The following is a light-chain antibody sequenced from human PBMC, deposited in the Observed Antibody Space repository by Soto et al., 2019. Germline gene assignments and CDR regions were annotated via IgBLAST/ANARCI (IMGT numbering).Light chain of an antibody. Sequence: DVQMTQSPSSLSASVGDRVTITCRASQSIVSFLNWYQQRPGTAPKLLIFAASNLESGVPSRFSGRGSATDFTLRISSLQPEDFATDCCQQTYSMPVTFGQGTKREMK. V-gene: IGKV1-39*01. CDR2: AAS. CDR3: QQTYSMPVT. CDR1: QSIVSF. J-gene: IGKJ2*01.